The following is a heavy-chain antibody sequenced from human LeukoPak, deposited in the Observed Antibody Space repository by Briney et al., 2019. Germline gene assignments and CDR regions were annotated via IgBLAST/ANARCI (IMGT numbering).Heavy chain of an antibody. CDR3: ARPSMLAAAIDY. D-gene: IGHD6-13*01. CDR1: GYSFNNYW. Sequence: GESLKISCKGSGYSFNNYWIGWVRQMPGKGLEWMGIIYPTDSDTRYSPSFQGQVTISADKSISTAYLQWSSLKASDTAMYYCARPSMLAAAIDYWGQGTLVTVSS. V-gene: IGHV5-51*01. CDR2: IYPTDSDT. J-gene: IGHJ4*02.